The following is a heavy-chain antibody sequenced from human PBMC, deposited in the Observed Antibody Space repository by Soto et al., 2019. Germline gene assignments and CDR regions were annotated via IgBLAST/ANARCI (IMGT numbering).Heavy chain of an antibody. D-gene: IGHD3-3*01. CDR2: IIPILGIA. Sequence: QVQLVQSGAEVKKPGSSVKVSCKASGGTFSSYTISWVRQAPGQGLEWMGRIIPILGIANYAQKFQGRVTITADKSTSTAYMELSSLRSEDTAVYYCARSLTINYAFDIWGQGTMVTVSS. J-gene: IGHJ3*02. CDR3: ARSLTINYAFDI. CDR1: GGTFSSYT. V-gene: IGHV1-69*02.